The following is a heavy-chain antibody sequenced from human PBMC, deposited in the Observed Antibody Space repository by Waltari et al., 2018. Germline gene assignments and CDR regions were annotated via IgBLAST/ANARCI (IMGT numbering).Heavy chain of an antibody. CDR3: VRDGHQHQPGWKGGYYYYGMDV. CDR1: GFTLSTYA. D-gene: IGHD1-1*01. CDR2: ISYDGSHE. Sequence: QVQLVESGGGVVHPGRSLRLSCAASGFTLSTYAFHWVRQAPGKGPEWVAVISYDGSHEYYTDSVGGRFTISRDNFKNTLYLQLNSLRAEDTGVYFCVRDGHQHQPGWKGGYYYYGMDVWGQGTTVIVSS. V-gene: IGHV3-30*10. J-gene: IGHJ6*02.